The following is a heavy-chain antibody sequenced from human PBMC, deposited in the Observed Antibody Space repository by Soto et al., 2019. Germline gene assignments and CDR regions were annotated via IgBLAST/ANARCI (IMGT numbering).Heavy chain of an antibody. CDR2: IYYSGST. CDR3: ARTVQSHYYYYYYMDV. J-gene: IGHJ6*03. D-gene: IGHD3-10*01. V-gene: IGHV4-59*08. CDR1: GGSISSYY. Sequence: SETLSLTCTVSGGSISSYYWSWIRQPPGKGLEWIGYIYYSGSTNYNPSLKSRVTISVDTSKNQFSLKLSSVTAADTAVYYCARTVQSHYYYYYYMDVWGKGTTVTVSS.